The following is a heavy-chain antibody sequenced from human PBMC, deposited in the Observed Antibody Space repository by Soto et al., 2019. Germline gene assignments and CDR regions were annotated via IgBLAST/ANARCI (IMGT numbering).Heavy chain of an antibody. CDR3: ASWLKEAGIGNYYYGMDV. Sequence: QVQLVQSGAEVKKPGSSVKVSCKASGGTFSDYAFSWVRQAPGQGLEWLGGIMPIFGAPDYAQKFQGRVTITADESTRTVYMEMRSLRSEDTAMYYGASWLKEAGIGNYYYGMDVWGQGTTVTVSS. J-gene: IGHJ6*02. V-gene: IGHV1-69*12. D-gene: IGHD6-19*01. CDR1: GGTFSDYA. CDR2: IMPIFGAP.